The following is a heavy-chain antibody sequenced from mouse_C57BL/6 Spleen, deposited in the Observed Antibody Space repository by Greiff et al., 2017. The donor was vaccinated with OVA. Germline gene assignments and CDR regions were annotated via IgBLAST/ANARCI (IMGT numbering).Heavy chain of an antibody. CDR2: INSDGSST. CDR1: GFTFSDYY. J-gene: IGHJ4*01. V-gene: IGHV5-16*01. Sequence: EVHLVESEGGLVQPGSSMKLSCTASGFTFSDYYMAWVRQVPEKGLEWVANINSDGSSTYYLDSLKSRFIISRDNAKNILYLQMSRLKSEDTATYYCARDEDYTAMDYWGQGTSVTVSS. CDR3: ARDEDYTAMDY. D-gene: IGHD2-12*01.